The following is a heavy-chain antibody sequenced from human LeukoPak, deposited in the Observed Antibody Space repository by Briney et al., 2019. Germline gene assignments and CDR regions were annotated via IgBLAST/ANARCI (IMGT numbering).Heavy chain of an antibody. J-gene: IGHJ4*02. D-gene: IGHD2-15*01. CDR1: GFTLSRFA. V-gene: IGHV3-30-3*01. CDR2: MSDDGSEK. CDR3: AREADSGYYRTVDY. Sequence: GGSLRLSCTASGFTLSRFAMHWVRQAPGKGLEWLGHMSDDGSEKHYVDSVRGRFTISRDPSKNTLYLEMTSLRTEDTAVNYCAREADSGYYRTVDYWGQGTMVTVS.